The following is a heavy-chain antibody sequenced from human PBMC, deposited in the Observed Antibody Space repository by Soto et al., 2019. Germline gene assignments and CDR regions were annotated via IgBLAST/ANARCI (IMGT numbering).Heavy chain of an antibody. CDR2: ISDSGNYI. J-gene: IGHJ5*02. CDR3: AKDPQTWGSIWFDP. V-gene: IGHV3-23*01. CDR1: GFIFSNYA. D-gene: IGHD7-27*01. Sequence: PGGSLRLSCAASGFIFSNYARSWVRQAPGKGPEWVSSISDSGNYIEYADSVEGRFTISRDNSKNTLYLQMNSVRAEDTARYYCAKDPQTWGSIWFDPWGQGTQVTVSS.